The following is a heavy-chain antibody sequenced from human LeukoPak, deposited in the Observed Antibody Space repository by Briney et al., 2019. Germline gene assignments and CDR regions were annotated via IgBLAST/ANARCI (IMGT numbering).Heavy chain of an antibody. J-gene: IGHJ6*02. D-gene: IGHD3-10*01. CDR1: GYTFTSYG. Sequence: GASVEVSCKASGYTFTSYGINWVRQATGQGLEWMGWMNPNSGNTGYAQKFQGRVTMTRNTSISTAYMELSSLRSEDTAVYYCARLSWFGELAPLDVWGQGTTVTVSS. V-gene: IGHV1-8*02. CDR2: MNPNSGNT. CDR3: ARLSWFGELAPLDV.